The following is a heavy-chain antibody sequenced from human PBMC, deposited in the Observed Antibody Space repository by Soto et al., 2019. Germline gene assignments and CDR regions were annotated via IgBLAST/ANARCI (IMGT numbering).Heavy chain of an antibody. Sequence: SETLSLTCTVSGGSISSSSYYWGWIRQPPGKGLEWIGSIYYSGSTYYNPSLKSRVTISVDTSKNQFSLKLSSVTAADTAVYYCARHQTVVAATRYYYYYMDVWGKGTTVTVSS. V-gene: IGHV4-39*01. J-gene: IGHJ6*03. CDR3: ARHQTVVAATRYYYYYMDV. D-gene: IGHD2-15*01. CDR1: GGSISSSSYY. CDR2: IYYSGST.